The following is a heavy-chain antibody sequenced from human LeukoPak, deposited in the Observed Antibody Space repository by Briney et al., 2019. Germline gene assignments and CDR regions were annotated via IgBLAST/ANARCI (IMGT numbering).Heavy chain of an antibody. J-gene: IGHJ3*02. CDR1: GGSISNYY. D-gene: IGHD5-18*01. Sequence: SETLSLTCTVSGGSISNYYWNWIRQPPGKGLEWIGYIYTTGSSKYNPSLKGRVTISLDTSKTQFSLNLTSVTAADTAVYYCARRRVDTSMVHDAFDIWGQGTMVTVSS. CDR3: ARRRVDTSMVHDAFDI. CDR2: IYTTGSS. V-gene: IGHV4-4*09.